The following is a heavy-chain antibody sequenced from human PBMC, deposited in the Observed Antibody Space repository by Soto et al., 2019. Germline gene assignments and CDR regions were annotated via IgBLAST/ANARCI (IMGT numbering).Heavy chain of an antibody. CDR2: IIPIFGTA. J-gene: IGHJ6*02. Sequence: SVKVSCKASGGTFSSYAISWVRQAPGQGLEWMGGIIPIFGTANYAQKFQGRVTITADEPTSTAYMELSSLRSEDTAVYYCARDLEIDYKTYYYGMDVWGQGTTVTVSS. CDR1: GGTFSSYA. D-gene: IGHD4-4*01. V-gene: IGHV1-69*13. CDR3: ARDLEIDYKTYYYGMDV.